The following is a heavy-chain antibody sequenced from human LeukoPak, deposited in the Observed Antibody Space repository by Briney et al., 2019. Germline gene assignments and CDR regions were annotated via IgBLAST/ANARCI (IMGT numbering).Heavy chain of an antibody. D-gene: IGHD2-21*02. Sequence: GGSLRLSCAASGFTFSSYWMSWARQAPGKGLEWVAVISYDGSNKYYADSVKGRFTISRDNSKNTLYLQMNSLRAEDTAVYYCAKDRRNYCGGDCSIPTGNDYWGEGSLVTVSS. V-gene: IGHV3-30*18. CDR3: AKDRRNYCGGDCSIPTGNDY. CDR1: GFTFSSYW. J-gene: IGHJ4*02. CDR2: ISYDGSNK.